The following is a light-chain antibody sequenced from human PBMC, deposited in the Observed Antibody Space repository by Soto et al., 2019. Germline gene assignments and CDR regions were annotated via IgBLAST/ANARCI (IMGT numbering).Light chain of an antibody. CDR3: QQYGSLPCT. J-gene: IGKJ2*02. CDR1: QSVTSSY. V-gene: IGKV3-20*01. CDR2: GAS. Sequence: EFVLTQSPATLSLSPGERVTLSCRASQSVTSSYLGWYQQKPGQTPRLLIYGASNRATGIPDRFSGSGSGTDFTLTISRLEPGDVAVYYCQQYGSLPCTFGQGTKLGIK.